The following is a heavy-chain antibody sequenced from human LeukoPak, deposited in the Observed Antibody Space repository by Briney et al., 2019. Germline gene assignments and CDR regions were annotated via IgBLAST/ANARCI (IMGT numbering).Heavy chain of an antibody. CDR1: GYTFTGYY. CDR3: ARVRGYCSSTSCLKSAFDI. CDR2: INPNSGGT. D-gene: IGHD2-2*03. Sequence: ASVKVSCKASGYTFTGYYMHWVRQAPGQGLEWMGWINPNSGGTNYAQKFQGRVTMTRDTSISTAYMELSRLRSDDTAVYYCARVRGYCSSTSCLKSAFDIWGQGTMVTVSS. V-gene: IGHV1-2*02. J-gene: IGHJ3*02.